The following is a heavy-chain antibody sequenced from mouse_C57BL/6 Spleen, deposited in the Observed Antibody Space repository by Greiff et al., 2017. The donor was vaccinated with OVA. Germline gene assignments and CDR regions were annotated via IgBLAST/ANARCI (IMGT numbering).Heavy chain of an antibody. CDR1: GYTFTDYY. V-gene: IGHV1-75*01. D-gene: IGHD1-1*01. J-gene: IGHJ1*03. CDR2: IFPGSGST. CDR3: AREDYGSPLYFDV. Sequence: VQLQQSGPELVKPGASVKISCKASGYTFTDYYINWVKQRPGQGLEWIGWIFPGSGSTYYNEKFKGKATLTVDKSSSTAYMLLSSLTSEDSAVYFCAREDYGSPLYFDVWGTGTTVTVSS.